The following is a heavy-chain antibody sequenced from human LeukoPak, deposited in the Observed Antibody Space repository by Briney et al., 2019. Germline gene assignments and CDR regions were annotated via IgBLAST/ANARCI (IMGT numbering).Heavy chain of an antibody. CDR2: ITSDRTT. CDR1: AFTFRNYA. J-gene: IGHJ4*02. D-gene: IGHD2-21*02. V-gene: IGHV3-23*01. CDR3: AKDSGGGDCYLDY. Sequence: GGSLRLSCAASAFTFRNYAMSWVRQAPGKGLEWVSSITSDRTTYYADSVKGRFTISRDNSKNTLYLQMNSLRVEDTAVYYCAKDSGGGDCYLDYWGQGTVVTVSS.